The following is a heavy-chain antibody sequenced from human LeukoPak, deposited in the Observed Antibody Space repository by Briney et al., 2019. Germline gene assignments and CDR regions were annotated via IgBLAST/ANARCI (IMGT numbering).Heavy chain of an antibody. CDR1: GFTFSTYA. CDR2: ISYDGTYK. Sequence: PGRSLRLSCAASGFTFSTYAMHWVRQAPGKGLEWVAVISYDGTYKDYADSVRGRFTISRDNSKNTLYLQMNSPRAEDTAVYYCAKDSSSWYFWLYYFDXWGXGTLVTVSS. V-gene: IGHV3-30*04. CDR3: AKDSSSWYFWLYYFDX. J-gene: IGHJ4*02. D-gene: IGHD6-13*01.